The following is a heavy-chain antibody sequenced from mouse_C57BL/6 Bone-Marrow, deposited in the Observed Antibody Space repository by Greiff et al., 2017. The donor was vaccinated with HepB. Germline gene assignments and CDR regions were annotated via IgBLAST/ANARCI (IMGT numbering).Heavy chain of an antibody. V-gene: IGHV14-4*01. Sequence: EVQLQQSGAELVRPGASVKLSCTASGFNIKDDYMHWVKQRPEQGLEWIGWIDPENGDTEYASKFQGKATITADTSSNTTYQQLSSLTSEDTAVYYYTTGYGSSFYFDCECRGNAITVTA. CDR3: TTGYGSSFYFDC. J-gene: IGHJ2*01. CDR2: IDPENGDT. D-gene: IGHD1-1*01. CDR1: GFNIKDDY.